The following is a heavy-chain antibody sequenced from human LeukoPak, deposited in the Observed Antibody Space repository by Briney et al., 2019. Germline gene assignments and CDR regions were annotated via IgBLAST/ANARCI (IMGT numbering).Heavy chain of an antibody. D-gene: IGHD2-15*01. Sequence: PGGSLRLSCSASGFPFSSYAMHWVRQAPGKGLEYVSAISDSGGSTYYADSVMGRFTISRDNSKNTLYLQMSSLRAEDTAVYFCVRGYSFGPYGMDVWGQGTTVTVSS. CDR1: GFPFSSYA. V-gene: IGHV3-64D*09. J-gene: IGHJ6*02. CDR3: VRGYSFGPYGMDV. CDR2: ISDSGGST.